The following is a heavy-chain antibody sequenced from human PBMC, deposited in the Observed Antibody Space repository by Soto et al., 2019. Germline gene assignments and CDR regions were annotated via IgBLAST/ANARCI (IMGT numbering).Heavy chain of an antibody. CDR3: AKATSNFDS. CDR2: ISNSGGST. V-gene: IGHV3-23*01. D-gene: IGHD2-2*01. J-gene: IGHJ4*02. CDR1: GFTFSNSG. Sequence: GESLRLSCAASGFTFSNSGMNWVRQAPGKGLEWVSSISNSGGSTFYADSVKGRFTISRDNSKNTLYLQMNGLRADDTAAYYCAKATSNFDSWGQGTLVTVSS.